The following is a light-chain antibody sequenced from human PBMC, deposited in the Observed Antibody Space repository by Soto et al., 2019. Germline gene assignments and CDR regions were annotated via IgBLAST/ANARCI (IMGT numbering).Light chain of an antibody. Sequence: QSVLTQPPSVSGTPGQRATISCSGSSSNIGSNYVYWYQQLPGTAPTLLIYKNNKRPSGVPDRFSGSKSGTSASLAISGLRSDDEADYYCAAWDDSLRGPVFGGGTKLTVL. J-gene: IGLJ2*01. CDR3: AAWDDSLRGPV. CDR2: KNN. V-gene: IGLV1-47*01. CDR1: SSNIGSNY.